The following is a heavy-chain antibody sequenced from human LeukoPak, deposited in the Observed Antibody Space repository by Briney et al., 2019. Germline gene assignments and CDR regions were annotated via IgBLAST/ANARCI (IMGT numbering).Heavy chain of an antibody. Sequence: ASVKVSCKASGYNFLNYGISWVRQAPGQGLEWMGWISGKTGNIHYAQKFQARATMTRDTSTSTAYMELRSLRSDDTAVYFCARRFLNSHPIYYYMDVWAKGTTVIVSS. CDR2: ISGKTGNI. J-gene: IGHJ6*03. CDR1: GYNFLNYG. D-gene: IGHD2-21*01. CDR3: ARRFLNSHPIYYYMDV. V-gene: IGHV1-18*01.